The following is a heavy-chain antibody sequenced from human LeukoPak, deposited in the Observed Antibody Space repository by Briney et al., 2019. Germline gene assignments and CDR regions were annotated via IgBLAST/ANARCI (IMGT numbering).Heavy chain of an antibody. Sequence: SETLSLTCTVSGGSISSSSYYWGWIRQPPGKGLEWIGSIYYSGSTYYNPSLKSRVTISVDTSKNQFSLKLSSVTAADTAVYYCASIGSYYPDFDYWGQGTLVTVSS. CDR2: IYYSGST. D-gene: IGHD1-26*01. V-gene: IGHV4-39*07. J-gene: IGHJ4*02. CDR3: ASIGSYYPDFDY. CDR1: GGSISSSSYY.